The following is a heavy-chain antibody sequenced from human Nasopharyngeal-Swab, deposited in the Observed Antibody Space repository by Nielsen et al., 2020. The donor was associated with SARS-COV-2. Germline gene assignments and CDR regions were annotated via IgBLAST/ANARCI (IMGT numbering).Heavy chain of an antibody. J-gene: IGHJ4*02. D-gene: IGHD6-19*01. CDR3: ARDSTSGPYFDH. CDR1: GFTSSPYT. Sequence: GGSLRLSCATSGFTSSPYTMTWVRQAPEKGLQWISYITSGNSVQYADSVRGRFTISRDNAKNSLYLQMNSLTAEDTAVYYCARDSTSGPYFDHWGQGTLVTVSS. CDR2: ITSGNSV. V-gene: IGHV3-48*04.